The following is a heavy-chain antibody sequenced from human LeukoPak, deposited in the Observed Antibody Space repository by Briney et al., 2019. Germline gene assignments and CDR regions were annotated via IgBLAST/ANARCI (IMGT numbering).Heavy chain of an antibody. CDR1: GGSISSYY. D-gene: IGHD6-19*01. Sequence: SETLSLTCTVSGGSISSYYWSWIRQPPGKGLERIGYFYYSGSTNYNPSLKSRVTISVDTSKNQFSLKLSSVTAADTAVYYCARGNSGWYGYYFDYWGQGTLVTVSS. J-gene: IGHJ4*02. V-gene: IGHV4-59*01. CDR3: ARGNSGWYGYYFDY. CDR2: FYYSGST.